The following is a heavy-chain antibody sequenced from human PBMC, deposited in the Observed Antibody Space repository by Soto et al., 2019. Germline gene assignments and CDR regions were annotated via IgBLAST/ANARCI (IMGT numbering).Heavy chain of an antibody. D-gene: IGHD3-22*01. Sequence: GGSLRLSCSASGFPLGTHDMGWVRQAPGTGLEWVSSISGTGAKTYYSNAVTGRFTISRDNSKNTLHLQMQNLRAEDTAIYYCARAMIYYDSKGWFDPWGQGTLVTVSS. J-gene: IGHJ5*02. CDR3: ARAMIYYDSKGWFDP. CDR1: GFPLGTHD. V-gene: IGHV3-23*01. CDR2: ISGTGAKT.